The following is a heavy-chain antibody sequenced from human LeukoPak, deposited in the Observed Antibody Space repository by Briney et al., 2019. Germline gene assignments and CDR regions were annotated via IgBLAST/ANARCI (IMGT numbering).Heavy chain of an antibody. Sequence: SETLSLTCTVSGGSISSYYWSWIRQPPGKGLEWIGSIHHSGITYHNPSLKSRVTISVDTSKNQFSLRVDSVTAADTAVYYCARDLYDDNRCFDFWGQGILVTVSS. CDR1: GGSISSYY. D-gene: IGHD1-14*01. V-gene: IGHV4-38-2*02. J-gene: IGHJ4*02. CDR2: IHHSGIT. CDR3: ARDLYDDNRCFDF.